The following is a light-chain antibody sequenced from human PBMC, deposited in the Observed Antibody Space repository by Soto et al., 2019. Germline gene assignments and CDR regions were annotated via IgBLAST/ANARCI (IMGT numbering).Light chain of an antibody. CDR1: QSVLYSPNNKHY. CDR3: HQNHSAPQT. Sequence: IVMTQSPDSLAVSLGERATINCKSSQSVLYSPNNKHYLAWYQQKPGQPPTLLVYWASTRESGVPDRFSGSGSGTDFTLTISSLQAEDAAVYYCHQNHSAPQTFGQGTKVELQ. J-gene: IGKJ1*01. V-gene: IGKV4-1*01. CDR2: WAS.